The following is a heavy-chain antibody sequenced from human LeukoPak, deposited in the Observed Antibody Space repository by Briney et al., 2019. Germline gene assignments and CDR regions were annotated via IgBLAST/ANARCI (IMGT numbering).Heavy chain of an antibody. Sequence: RRSLRLSCAASGFTFTSYAMHWVRHAPGQGLGWVAVISYEGSNKYYADSVKDRFTISRDNSKNTLYLQMNRLRAEDTAVYYCARSDDASYSSGWYWFDPWGQGTLVTVSA. J-gene: IGHJ5*02. CDR2: ISYEGSNK. CDR3: ARSDDASYSSGWYWFDP. CDR1: GFTFTSYA. D-gene: IGHD6-19*01. V-gene: IGHV3-30-3*01.